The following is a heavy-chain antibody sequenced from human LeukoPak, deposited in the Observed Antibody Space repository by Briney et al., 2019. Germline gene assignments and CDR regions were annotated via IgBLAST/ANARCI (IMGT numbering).Heavy chain of an antibody. J-gene: IGHJ4*02. CDR3: ANPITGEPH. Sequence: GGSLRLSCVASGFTFSGFGMNWVRQAPGKGLEWVSYISVSSSAVYYADSVKGRFTISRDNAKNSSYLQMNSPRAEDTAVYYCANPITGEPHWGQGTLVTVSS. V-gene: IGHV3-48*04. CDR1: GFTFSGFG. D-gene: IGHD7-27*01. CDR2: ISVSSSAV.